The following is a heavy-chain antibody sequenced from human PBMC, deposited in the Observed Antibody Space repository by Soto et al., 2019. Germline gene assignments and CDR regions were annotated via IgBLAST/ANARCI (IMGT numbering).Heavy chain of an antibody. CDR2: IHHGGSS. Sequence: PSETLSLTCAVSGSSIGSSYYWGWIRQPPVKGLEWIGTIHHGGSSFYNPSLKSRVTMSVDTSKNQFSLKLRSVTAADTAVYFCARDWGTTTRDIRWFDPWGQGTLVTVSS. CDR1: GSSIGSSYY. CDR3: ARDWGTTTRDIRWFDP. D-gene: IGHD3-16*01. V-gene: IGHV4-38-2*02. J-gene: IGHJ5*02.